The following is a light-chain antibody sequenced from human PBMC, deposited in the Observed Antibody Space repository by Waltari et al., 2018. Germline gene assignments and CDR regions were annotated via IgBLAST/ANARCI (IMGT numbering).Light chain of an antibody. CDR3: CSYAGSDTGV. J-gene: IGLJ3*02. Sequence: SALTQPRSVSGSPGQSVTISCTGTTNDLGSYNYVSWYQKHPGKAPKLIIVDVTKRPAGVPVLLAASKPGNTASLTISGRRAEDDAEYYCCSYAGSDTGVFGGGTNLTVV. CDR2: DVT. V-gene: IGLV2-11*01. CDR1: TNDLGSYNY.